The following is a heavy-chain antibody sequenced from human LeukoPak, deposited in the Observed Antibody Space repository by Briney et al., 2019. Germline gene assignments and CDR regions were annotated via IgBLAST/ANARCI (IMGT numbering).Heavy chain of an antibody. CDR2: INPTGGST. J-gene: IGHJ4*02. Sequence: ASVTVSCKASGYTFPSYFMHWVRQAPGQGLEWMGIINPTGGSTTYAQKFQGRVTMTRDTSTNTVYMELSSLRSDATTVYYCATTADRRFDYWGQGTLVTVSS. D-gene: IGHD6-6*01. CDR1: GYTFPSYF. CDR3: ATTADRRFDY. V-gene: IGHV1-46*01.